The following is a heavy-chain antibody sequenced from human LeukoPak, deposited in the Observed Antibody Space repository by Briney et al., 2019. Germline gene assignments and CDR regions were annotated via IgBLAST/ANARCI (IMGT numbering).Heavy chain of an antibody. J-gene: IGHJ4*02. CDR2: IRYDGSNK. V-gene: IGHV3-30*02. Sequence: PGGSLRLSCAASGFTFSSYGMHWVRQAPGKGLEWVAFIRYDGSNKYYADSVKGRFTISRDNSKNTLYLQMNSLRAEDTAVYYCAKEKMIFGVVSLYYFDYWGQGTLVTVSS. CDR3: AKEKMIFGVVSLYYFDY. D-gene: IGHD3-3*01. CDR1: GFTFSSYG.